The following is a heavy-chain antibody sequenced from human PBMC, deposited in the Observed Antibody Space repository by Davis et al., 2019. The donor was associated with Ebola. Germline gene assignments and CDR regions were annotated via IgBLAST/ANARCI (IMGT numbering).Heavy chain of an antibody. D-gene: IGHD2-8*01. Sequence: GGSLRLSCAASGFTFSNAWMNWVRQAPGKGLEWVGRIKSKTDGGTTDYAAPVKGRFTISRDDSKNTLYLQMNSLKTEDTAVYYCTTDPVLMVYAIPMWGRYWGQGTLVTVSS. CDR3: TTDPVLMVYAIPMWGRY. J-gene: IGHJ4*02. CDR2: IKSKTDGGTT. V-gene: IGHV3-15*07. CDR1: GFTFSNAW.